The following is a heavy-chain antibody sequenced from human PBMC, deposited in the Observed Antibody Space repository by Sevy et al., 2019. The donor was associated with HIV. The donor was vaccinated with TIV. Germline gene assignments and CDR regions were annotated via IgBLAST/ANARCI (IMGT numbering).Heavy chain of an antibody. CDR3: TRGLATADTPEYYFDY. CDR2: ITRNSYEAYGGTT. J-gene: IGHJ4*02. D-gene: IGHD5-12*01. V-gene: IGHV3-49*03. Sequence: GGSLRLSCTTSGFTFDDYAMNWFRQAPGKGLEWVAFITRNSYEAYGGTTGYAASVKGRFIISRDDSKSIAYLQMNSLKTEDTAVYYCTRGLATADTPEYYFDYWGQGTLVTVSS. CDR1: GFTFDDYA.